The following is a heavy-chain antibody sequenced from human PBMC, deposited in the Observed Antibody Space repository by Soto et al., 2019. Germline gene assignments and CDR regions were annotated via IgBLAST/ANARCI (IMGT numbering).Heavy chain of an antibody. V-gene: IGHV3-64D*08. D-gene: IGHD4-4*01. CDR2: ISSNGGST. CDR3: AKARYDYSNYQTRKKYYYYGMDV. CDR1: GFTFSSYA. Sequence: GGSLRLSCSASGFTFSSYAMHWVRQAPGKGLEYVSAISSNGGSTYYADSVKGRFTISRDNSKNTLYLQMSSLRAEDTAVYYCAKARYDYSNYQTRKKYYYYGMDVWGQGTTVTVSS. J-gene: IGHJ6*02.